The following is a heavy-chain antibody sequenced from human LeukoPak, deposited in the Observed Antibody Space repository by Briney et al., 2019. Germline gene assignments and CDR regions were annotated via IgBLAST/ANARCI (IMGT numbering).Heavy chain of an antibody. CDR1: GGTFSSYA. Sequence: SVKVSCKASGGTFSSYAISWVRQAPGQGLEWMGGIIPIFGTANYAQKFQGRVTITADGSTSTAYMELSSLRSEDTAVYYCARGETSPGYYYYYMDVWGKGTTVTVSS. V-gene: IGHV1-69*13. J-gene: IGHJ6*03. CDR3: ARGETSPGYYYYYMDV. CDR2: IIPIFGTA.